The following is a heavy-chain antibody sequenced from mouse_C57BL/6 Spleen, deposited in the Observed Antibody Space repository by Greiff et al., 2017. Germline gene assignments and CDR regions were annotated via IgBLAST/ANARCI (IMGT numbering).Heavy chain of an antibody. D-gene: IGHD1-1*01. V-gene: IGHV10-3*01. J-gene: IGHJ1*03. Sequence: EVQRVESGGGLVQPKGSLKLSCAASGFTFNTYAMHWVRQAPGKGLEWVARIRSNSSNYATYYADSVKDRFTISRDDSQSMLYLQMNNLKTEDTAMYYCVRDLSAITTVVDWYFDVWGTGTTVTVSS. CDR3: VRDLSAITTVVDWYFDV. CDR2: IRSNSSNYAT. CDR1: GFTFNTYA.